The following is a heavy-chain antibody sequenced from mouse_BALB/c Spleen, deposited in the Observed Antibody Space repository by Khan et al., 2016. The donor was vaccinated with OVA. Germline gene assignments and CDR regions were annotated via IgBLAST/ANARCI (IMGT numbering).Heavy chain of an antibody. CDR3: AGGFPTD. CDR2: IHYSGST. V-gene: IGHV3-1*02. Sequence: EVQLQVSGPDLVKPSQSLSLTCTVTGYSITSGYNWHWIRQFPGNKLEWMGYIHYSGSTSYNPSLKSRISITRDTSKNQFFLQLNSVTTEDTSTYYCAGGFPTDWGQGTLVTVSA. CDR1: GYSITSGYN. J-gene: IGHJ3*01.